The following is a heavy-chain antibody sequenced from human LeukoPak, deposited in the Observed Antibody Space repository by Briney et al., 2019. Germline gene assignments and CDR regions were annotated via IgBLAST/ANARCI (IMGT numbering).Heavy chain of an antibody. CDR1: GFTFDDFA. V-gene: IGHV3-9*01. Sequence: GRSLRLSCAASGFTFDDFAMHWVRQAPGKGLEWVSGTSWNTINSIGYADSVKGRFTISRDNAKNSLYLQMNSLRPEDTALYYCARGLNKWNKGAFDYWGQGTMVTVSS. D-gene: IGHD1-20*01. CDR3: ARGLNKWNKGAFDY. CDR2: TSWNTINSI. J-gene: IGHJ4*02.